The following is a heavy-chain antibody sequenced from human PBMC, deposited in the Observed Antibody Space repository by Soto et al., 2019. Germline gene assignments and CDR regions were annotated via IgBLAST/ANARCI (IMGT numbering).Heavy chain of an antibody. D-gene: IGHD3-22*01. V-gene: IGHV3-30*18. CDR3: AKDISCDSSAYYYYYYYGMYG. CDR2: ISYDGSNK. J-gene: IGHJ6*02. Sequence: PGGSLRLSCAASGFTFSSYGMHWVRQAPGKGLEWVAVISYDGSNKYYADSVKGRFTISRDNSKNTLYLQMNSLRAEDTAVYYCAKDISCDSSAYYYYYYYGMYGWGQGSTVSVSS. CDR1: GFTFSSYG.